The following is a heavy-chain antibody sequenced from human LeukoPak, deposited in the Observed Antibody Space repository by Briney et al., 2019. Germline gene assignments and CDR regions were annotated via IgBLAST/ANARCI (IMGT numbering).Heavy chain of an antibody. CDR2: IYYSGST. CDR1: VGSISSYY. J-gene: IGHJ6*02. CDR3: ARDVGSYYGMDV. Sequence: SETLSLTCTVSVGSISSYYWSWIRQPPGKGLEWIGYIYYSGSTNYNPSLKSRVTISVDTSKNQFSLKLSSVTAADTAVYSCARDVGSYYGMDVWGQGTTVTVSS. V-gene: IGHV4-59*01. D-gene: IGHD3-10*01.